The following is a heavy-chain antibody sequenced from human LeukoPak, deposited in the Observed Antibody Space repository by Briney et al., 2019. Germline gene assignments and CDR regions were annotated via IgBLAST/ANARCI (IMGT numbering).Heavy chain of an antibody. D-gene: IGHD1-26*01. CDR2: IESKTDGGTT. CDR3: TTAGWELYYFDY. J-gene: IGHJ4*02. CDR1: GFTFSNAW. V-gene: IGHV3-15*04. Sequence: GGSLRPSCAASGFTFSNAWMSWVRQAPGKGLEWVGRIESKTDGGTTDYAAPVKGRFTISRDDSKNTLYLQMNSLKTEDTAVYYCTTAGWELYYFDYWGQGTLVTVSS.